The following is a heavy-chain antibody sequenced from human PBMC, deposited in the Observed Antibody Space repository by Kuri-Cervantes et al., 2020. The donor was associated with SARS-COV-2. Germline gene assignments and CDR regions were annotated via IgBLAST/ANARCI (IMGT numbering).Heavy chain of an antibody. CDR2: IYYSGST. V-gene: IGHV4-61*08. D-gene: IGHD3-9*01. CDR1: GFSLSTSGVG. CDR3: ARASLRYFDWLRPASKNYFDY. Sequence: SGPTLVKPTQTLTLTCTFSGFSLSTSGVGVGWIRQPPGKGLEWIGYIYYSGSTNYNPSLKSRVTISVDTSKNQFSLKLSSVTAADTAVYYCARASLRYFDWLRPASKNYFDYWGQGTLVTVSS. J-gene: IGHJ4*02.